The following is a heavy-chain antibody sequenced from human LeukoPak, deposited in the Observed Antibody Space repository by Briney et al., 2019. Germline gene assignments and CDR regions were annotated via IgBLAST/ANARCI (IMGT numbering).Heavy chain of an antibody. CDR3: AGGDWAAAGPEWELRRPRHFDY. J-gene: IGHJ4*02. D-gene: IGHD1-26*01. CDR2: INHSGST. Sequence: SETLSLTCAVYGGSFSGYYWSWVRQPPGKGLEWIGEINHSGSTNYNPSLKSRVTISVDTSKNQFSLKLSSVTAADTAVYYCAGGDWAAAGPEWELRRPRHFDYWGQGTLVTVSS. CDR1: GGSFSGYY. V-gene: IGHV4-34*01.